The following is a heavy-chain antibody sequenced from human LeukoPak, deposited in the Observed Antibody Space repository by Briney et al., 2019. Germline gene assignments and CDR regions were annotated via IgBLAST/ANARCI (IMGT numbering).Heavy chain of an antibody. D-gene: IGHD4-17*01. Sequence: GGSLRLSCAASGFTFSSYSMNWVRQAPGKGLEWVSSISSSSSYIYYADSVKGRFTISRDNAKNSLYLQMNSLRAEDTAVYYCARAGSLSTTVTTDYWGQGTLVTVSS. J-gene: IGHJ4*02. CDR1: GFTFSSYS. CDR3: ARAGSLSTTVTTDY. V-gene: IGHV3-21*01. CDR2: ISSSSSYI.